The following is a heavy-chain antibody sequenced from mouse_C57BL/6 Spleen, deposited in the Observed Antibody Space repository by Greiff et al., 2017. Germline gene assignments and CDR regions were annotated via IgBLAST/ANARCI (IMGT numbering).Heavy chain of an antibody. V-gene: IGHV1-15*01. CDR3: LYYDYDGFAY. CDR1: GYTFTDYE. D-gene: IGHD2-4*01. CDR2: IDPETGGT. Sequence: VKLQESGAELVRPGASVTLSCKASGYTFTDYEMHWVKQTPVHGLEWIGAIDPETGGTAYNQKFKGKAILTADKSSSTAYMELRSLTSEDSAVYYCLYYDYDGFAYWGQGTLVTVSA. J-gene: IGHJ3*01.